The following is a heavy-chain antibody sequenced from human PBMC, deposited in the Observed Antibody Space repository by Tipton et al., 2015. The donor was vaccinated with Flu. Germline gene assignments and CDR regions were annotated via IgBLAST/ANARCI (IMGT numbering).Heavy chain of an antibody. Sequence: TLSLTCTVSGGSISRGSYYYNWTRQPAGKGLEWIGRIYTNANTNYKPSLKSRVTILIDRSKNQFSLSLSSVTAADTAMYYCARDPSLGMPDYFDSWGQGTLVTASS. CDR2: IYTNANT. CDR1: GGSISRGSYY. D-gene: IGHD2-2*01. J-gene: IGHJ4*02. CDR3: ARDPSLGMPDYFDS. V-gene: IGHV4-61*02.